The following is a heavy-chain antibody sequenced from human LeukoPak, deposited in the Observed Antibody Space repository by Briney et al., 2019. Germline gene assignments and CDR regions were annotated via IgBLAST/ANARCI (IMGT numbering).Heavy chain of an antibody. CDR3: ARLSITMVYDY. CDR1: GFTFSNAW. CDR2: ISWNSGSI. Sequence: GGSLRLSCAASGFTFSNAWMSWVRQAPGKGLEWVSGISWNSGSIGYADSVKGRFTISRDNAKNSLYLQMNSLRAEDTALYYCARLSITMVYDYWGQGTLVTVSS. J-gene: IGHJ4*02. D-gene: IGHD3-10*01. V-gene: IGHV3-9*01.